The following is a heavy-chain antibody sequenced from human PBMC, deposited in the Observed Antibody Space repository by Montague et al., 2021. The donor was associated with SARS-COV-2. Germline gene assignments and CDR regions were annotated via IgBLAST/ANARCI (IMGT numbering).Heavy chain of an antibody. CDR3: ARVFPRWLQFDPYFDY. CDR1: GGSISSYY. Sequence: SETLSLTCTVSGGSISSYYWSWIRQPPGKGLEWIRYIYYSGSTNXXPSLRSRVTISVDTSKNQFSLKLSSVTAADTAVYYCARVFPRWLQFDPYFDYWGQGTLVTVSS. D-gene: IGHD5-24*01. V-gene: IGHV4-59*01. CDR2: IYYSGST. J-gene: IGHJ4*02.